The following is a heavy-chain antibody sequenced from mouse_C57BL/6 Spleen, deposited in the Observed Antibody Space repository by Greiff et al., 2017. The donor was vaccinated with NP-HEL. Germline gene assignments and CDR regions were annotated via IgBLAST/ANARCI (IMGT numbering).Heavy chain of an antibody. J-gene: IGHJ4*01. D-gene: IGHD2-3*01. Sequence: QVQLQQPGAELVRPGSSVKLSCKASGYTFTSYWMDWVKQRPGQGLEWIGNIYPSDSETHYNQKFKDKATLTVDKSSSTAYMQLRSLTSEDSTVYYCARRWLLQGYYAMDYWGQGTSVTVSS. V-gene: IGHV1-61*01. CDR3: ARRWLLQGYYAMDY. CDR2: IYPSDSET. CDR1: GYTFTSYW.